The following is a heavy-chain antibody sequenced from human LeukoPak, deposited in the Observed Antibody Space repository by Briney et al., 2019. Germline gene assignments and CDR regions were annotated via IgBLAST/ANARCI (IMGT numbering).Heavy chain of an antibody. CDR2: LYSDGNT. CDR1: GFTVITND. Sequence: GGSLRLSCAASGFTVITNDMTWVRQAPGKGLEWVSVLYSDGNTKYADSVQGRFTISRDSSKNTLYLEMNSLSPDDTAVYYCARGVEALAANTLAYWGQGTLVTVSS. CDR3: ARGVEALAANTLAY. J-gene: IGHJ4*02. D-gene: IGHD6-19*01. V-gene: IGHV3-53*01.